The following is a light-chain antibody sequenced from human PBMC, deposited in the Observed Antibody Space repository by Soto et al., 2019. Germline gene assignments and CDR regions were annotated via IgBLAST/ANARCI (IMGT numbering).Light chain of an antibody. V-gene: IGLV1-44*01. CDR3: AVWDDSLRGRV. CDR1: NSNIGSNT. J-gene: IGLJ2*01. Sequence: QSVLTQPPSASGTPGQRVTISCSGSNSNIGSNTVNWYQHFPGTAPRFLIYGNDLRPSGVPDRFSASKSGTSASLAISGLQSEDEADYYCAVWDDSLRGRVFGGGTKVTVL. CDR2: GND.